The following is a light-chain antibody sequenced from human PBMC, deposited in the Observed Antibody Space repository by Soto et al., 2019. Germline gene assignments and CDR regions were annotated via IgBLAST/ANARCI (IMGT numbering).Light chain of an antibody. J-gene: IGKJ4*01. V-gene: IGKV3-15*01. Sequence: EIVMTQSPATLSVSPGERATLSCRASQSVSSNLAWYQQKPGQAPRLLIYGASTRATGIPARFSGSGSGTEFTLTISSLQSEDLAVYCCQQYTGLAFGGGTKVEIK. CDR1: QSVSSN. CDR3: QQYTGLA. CDR2: GAS.